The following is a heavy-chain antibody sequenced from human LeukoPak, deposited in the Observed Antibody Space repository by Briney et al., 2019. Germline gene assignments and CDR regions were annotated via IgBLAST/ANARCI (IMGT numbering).Heavy chain of an antibody. J-gene: IGHJ4*02. CDR3: AHRHYDFWSGYYNYFDY. Sequence: SGPTLVKPTQTLTLTFTFSGFSLSTSGVGVGWIRQPPGKALEWLALTYWNDDKRYSPSLKSRLTITKDTSKNQVVLTMTNMDPVDTATYYCAHRHYDFWSGYYNYFDYWGQGTLVTVSS. D-gene: IGHD3-3*01. V-gene: IGHV2-5*01. CDR2: TYWNDDK. CDR1: GFSLSTSGVG.